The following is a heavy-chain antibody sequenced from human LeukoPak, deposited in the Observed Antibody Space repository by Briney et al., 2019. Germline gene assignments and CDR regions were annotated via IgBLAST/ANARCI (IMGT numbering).Heavy chain of an antibody. D-gene: IGHD4-17*01. CDR2: ISSGSSFM. CDR1: GFTFSRYS. CDR3: ARDHGDYAGYYFDY. V-gene: IGHV3-21*01. J-gene: IGHJ4*02. Sequence: EGSLRLSCAASGFTFSRYSMNWVRQAPGKGLEWVSSISSGSSFMYYADSVKGRLTISRDNAKNSLYLQMNSLRAKDTALYYCARDHGDYAGYYFDYWGQGTLVTVSS.